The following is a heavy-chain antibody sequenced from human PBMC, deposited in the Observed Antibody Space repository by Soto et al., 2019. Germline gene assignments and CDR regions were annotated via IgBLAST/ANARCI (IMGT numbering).Heavy chain of an antibody. CDR1: GYTFTSYY. CDR2: INPSGGST. Sequence: QVQLVQSGAEVKKPGASVKVSCKASGYTFTSYYMHWVRQAPGPGLEWMGIINPSGGSTSYAQKSPGRVTMTRDTSTSTVYMELSSPGSEDTAVYYCARSAQGVRFLEWLLYAWFDPWGQGTLVTVSS. V-gene: IGHV1-46*01. CDR3: ARSAQGVRFLEWLLYAWFDP. D-gene: IGHD3-3*01. J-gene: IGHJ5*02.